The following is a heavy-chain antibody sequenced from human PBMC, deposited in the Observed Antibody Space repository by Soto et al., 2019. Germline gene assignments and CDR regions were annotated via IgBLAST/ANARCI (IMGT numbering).Heavy chain of an antibody. CDR3: ARNGLWGYCSSTSCHQFDP. J-gene: IGHJ5*02. D-gene: IGHD2-2*01. CDR1: GYTFTSYD. Sequence: ASVKVSCKASGYTFTSYDINWVRQATGQGLEWMGWMNPNSGNTGYAQKFQGRATMTRNTSISTAYMELSSLRSEDTAVYYCARNGLWGYCSSTSCHQFDPWGQGTLVTVSS. CDR2: MNPNSGNT. V-gene: IGHV1-8*01.